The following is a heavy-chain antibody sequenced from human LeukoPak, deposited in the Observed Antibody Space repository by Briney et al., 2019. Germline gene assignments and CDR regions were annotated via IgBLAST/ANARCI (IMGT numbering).Heavy chain of an antibody. CDR2: ISYDGSNK. Sequence: PGGSLRLSCAASGFTFSSYGMHWVRQAPGKGLEWVAVISYDGSNKYYADSVKGRFTISRDNSKNTLYLQMNSLRAEDTAVYYCAKVSVHGWFDPWGQGTLVTVSS. CDR1: GFTFSSYG. V-gene: IGHV3-30*18. J-gene: IGHJ5*02. D-gene: IGHD4-17*01. CDR3: AKVSVHGWFDP.